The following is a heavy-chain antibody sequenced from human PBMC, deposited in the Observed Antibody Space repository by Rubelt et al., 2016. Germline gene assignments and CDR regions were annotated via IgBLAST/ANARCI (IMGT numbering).Heavy chain of an antibody. D-gene: IGHD1-1*01. V-gene: IGHV4-39*07. CDR2: INHSGSN. CDR1: GGSISRSSYY. J-gene: IGHJ4*02. CDR3: ALGDHSGTPIDY. Sequence: QVQLQESGPGLVKPSETLSLPCTVSGGSISRSSYYWGWIRQPPGKGLEWIGEINHSGSNNYTPSLKNRVTISVDRSKNKISLKLTSGTAAETAVYYGALGDHSGTPIDYWGQGTVVTVSS.